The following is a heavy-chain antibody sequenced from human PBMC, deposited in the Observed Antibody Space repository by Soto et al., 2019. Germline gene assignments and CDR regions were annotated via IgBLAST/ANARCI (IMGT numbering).Heavy chain of an antibody. CDR3: ARAGYSYGPITPKYFAC. Sequence: VASVKVSCTASGYTFTSHGISWVRQAPGQGLEWMGWISAYNGNTHYAQKPQRRVTMTTDTSTSTAYRELSSLRSDDTAVYYCARAGYSYGPITPKYFACSGHGTL. CDR1: GYTFTSHG. CDR2: ISAYNGNT. V-gene: IGHV1-18*04. D-gene: IGHD5-18*01. J-gene: IGHJ4*01.